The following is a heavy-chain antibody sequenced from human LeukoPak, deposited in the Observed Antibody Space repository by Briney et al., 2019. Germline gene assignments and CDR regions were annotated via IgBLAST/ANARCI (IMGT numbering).Heavy chain of an antibody. CDR2: ISSSSSYI. CDR3: ARDLGLVRSLDI. J-gene: IGHJ3*02. CDR1: GFTFSSYS. V-gene: IGHV3-21*01. D-gene: IGHD3/OR15-3a*01. Sequence: TPGRSLRLSCAASGFTFSSYSMNWVRQAPGKGLEWVSSISSSSSYIYYADSVKGRFTISRDNAKNSLYLQMNSLRAEDTAVYYCARDLGLVRSLDIWGQGTMVTVSS.